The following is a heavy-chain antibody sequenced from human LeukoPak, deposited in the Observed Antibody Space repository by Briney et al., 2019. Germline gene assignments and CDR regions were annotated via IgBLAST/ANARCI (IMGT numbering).Heavy chain of an antibody. V-gene: IGHV4-59*01. Sequence: SSETLSLTCSVSGGSTSSYYWTWIRQPPGKGLEWIGYIYHSGTTNYNPSLKSRVTISVDSSKNQLSLKLSSVTAADTAVYYCARVRRTTVTTGLYYYYGMDVWGQGTTVTVSS. CDR2: IYHSGTT. CDR3: ARVRRTTVTTGLYYYYGMDV. D-gene: IGHD4-17*01. J-gene: IGHJ6*02. CDR1: GGSTSSYY.